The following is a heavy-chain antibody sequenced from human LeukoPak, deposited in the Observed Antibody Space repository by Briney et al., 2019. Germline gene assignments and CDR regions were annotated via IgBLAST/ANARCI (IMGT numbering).Heavy chain of an antibody. Sequence: SETLSLTCTVSGGSISNVGYYWSWIRQPPGKGLEWIGYIYHSGSTYYNPSLKSRVTISLDKSKNQFSLKLSSVTAADTAVYYCARDHSSGWYGAHWGQGTLVTVSS. J-gene: IGHJ4*02. CDR2: IYHSGST. CDR3: ARDHSSGWYGAH. V-gene: IGHV4-30-2*01. CDR1: GGSISNVGYY. D-gene: IGHD6-19*01.